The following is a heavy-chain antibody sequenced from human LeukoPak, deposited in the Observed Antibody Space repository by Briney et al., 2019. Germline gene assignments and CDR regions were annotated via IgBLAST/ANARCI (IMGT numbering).Heavy chain of an antibody. J-gene: IGHJ6*03. CDR3: ARGGWLANYYYYYMDV. D-gene: IGHD6-19*01. V-gene: IGHV4-4*07. CDR2: IYTSGST. Sequence: PSETLSLTCTVSGGSISSYYWSWIRQPAGKGLEWIGRIYTSGSTNYNPSLKSRVTMSVDTSKNQFSLKLSSVTAADTAVYYCARGGWLANYYYYYMDVWGKGTTVTISS. CDR1: GGSISSYY.